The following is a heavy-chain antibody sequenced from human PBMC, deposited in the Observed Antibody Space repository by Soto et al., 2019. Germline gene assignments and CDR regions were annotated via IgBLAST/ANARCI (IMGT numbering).Heavy chain of an antibody. J-gene: IGHJ2*01. V-gene: IGHV3-21*01. CDR1: GFTFSSYS. Sequence: GGSLRLSCAASGFTFSSYSMNWVRQAPGEGLEWVSSISSSSSYIYYADSVKGRFTISRDNAKNSLYLQMNSLRAEDTAVYYCARVYVDTAMVKRSNYWYFDLWGRGTLVTVSS. CDR3: ARVYVDTAMVKRSNYWYFDL. D-gene: IGHD5-18*01. CDR2: ISSSSSYI.